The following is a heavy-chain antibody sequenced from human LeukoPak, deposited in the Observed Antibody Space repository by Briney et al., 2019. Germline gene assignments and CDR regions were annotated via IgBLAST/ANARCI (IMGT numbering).Heavy chain of an antibody. CDR3: ARGRGPYGWFDP. D-gene: IGHD3-10*01. CDR2: VNSDGSNI. Sequence: HPGGSLRLSCAASGFTHSSYWMHWVRQAPGKGLVWVSRVNSDGSNINYADSVRGRFTISRDSVKNTLYLQMNSLRAEDTAIYYCARGRGPYGWFDPWGQGTLVTVSS. V-gene: IGHV3-74*01. J-gene: IGHJ5*02. CDR1: GFTHSSYW.